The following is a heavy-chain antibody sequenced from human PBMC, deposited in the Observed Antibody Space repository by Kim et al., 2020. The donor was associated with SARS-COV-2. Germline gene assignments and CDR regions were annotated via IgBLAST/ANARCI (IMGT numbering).Heavy chain of an antibody. V-gene: IGHV3-30*04. Sequence: GGSLRLSCAASGFTFSSYDMHWVRQAPGKGLEWVTVISYDGSNKYYADSVQGRFTISRDNSKNTLYLQMNRLKPEDTALYHCASPDILTGYPFLDNWGQGTLVTVSS. D-gene: IGHD3-9*01. J-gene: IGHJ4*02. CDR2: ISYDGSNK. CDR1: GFTFSSYD. CDR3: ASPDILTGYPFLDN.